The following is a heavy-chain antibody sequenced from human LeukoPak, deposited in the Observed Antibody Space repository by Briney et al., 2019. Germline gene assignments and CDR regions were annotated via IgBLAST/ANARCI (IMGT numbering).Heavy chain of an antibody. Sequence: ASVKVSCKASGYTFTNNYLHWVRQAPGQGLEWMGMIYPRDGSTSYAQNFQGRVTVTRDTSTSTVYMELSSLRSEDTAVCYCARETSARYSGSYLGNYFDYWGQGTLVTVSS. D-gene: IGHD1-26*01. J-gene: IGHJ4*02. CDR3: ARETSARYSGSYLGNYFDY. CDR2: IYPRDGST. V-gene: IGHV1-46*01. CDR1: GYTFTNNY.